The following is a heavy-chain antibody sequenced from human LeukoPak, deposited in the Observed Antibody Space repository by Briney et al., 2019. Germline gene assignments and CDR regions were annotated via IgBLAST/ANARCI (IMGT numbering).Heavy chain of an antibody. CDR2: INPNSGGT. CDR1: GYTFTGYY. Sequence: GASVKVSCKASGYTFTGYYMHWVRQAPGQGLEWMGWINPNSGGTNYAQKFQGRVTMTRDTSISTAYMELSRPRSDDTAVYYCARKAVDSSSWYGAYWGQGTLVTVSS. CDR3: ARKAVDSSSWYGAY. D-gene: IGHD6-13*01. V-gene: IGHV1-2*02. J-gene: IGHJ4*02.